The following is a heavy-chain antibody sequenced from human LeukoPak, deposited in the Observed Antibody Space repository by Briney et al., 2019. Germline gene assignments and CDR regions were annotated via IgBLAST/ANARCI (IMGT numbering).Heavy chain of an antibody. J-gene: IGHJ4*02. D-gene: IGHD6-13*01. Sequence: GGSLRLSCAASGFTFSSYAMHWVRQAPGKGLEWVAVISYDGSNKYYADSVKGRFTISRDNSKNTLYLQMNSLRAEDTAVYYCARGPMGIAAAATSFGYWGQGTLVTVSS. CDR1: GFTFSSYA. CDR2: ISYDGSNK. CDR3: ARGPMGIAAAATSFGY. V-gene: IGHV3-30-3*01.